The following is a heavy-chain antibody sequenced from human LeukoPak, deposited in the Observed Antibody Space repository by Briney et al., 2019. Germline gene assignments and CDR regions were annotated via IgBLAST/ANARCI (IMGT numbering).Heavy chain of an antibody. Sequence: SETLSLTCTVSGGSISSYYWSWIRQPPGKGLEWIGYIYYSGSTNYNPSLKSRVTISVDTSKNQFSLKLSSVTAADTAVYYCARMVVAATRCRGWFDPWGQGTLVTVSS. J-gene: IGHJ5*02. CDR3: ARMVVAATRCRGWFDP. CDR2: IYYSGST. V-gene: IGHV4-59*08. D-gene: IGHD2-15*01. CDR1: GGSISSYY.